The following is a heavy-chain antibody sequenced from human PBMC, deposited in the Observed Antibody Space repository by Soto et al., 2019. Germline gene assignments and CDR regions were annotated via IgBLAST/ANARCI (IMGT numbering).Heavy chain of an antibody. CDR2: ISTYNGNT. V-gene: IGHV1-18*01. Sequence: ASVKVSCKASGYTFTSYGISWVRQAPGQGLEWMGWISTYNGNTNYAQKLQGRVTLTTDTSTSTAYMELRSLRSDDTAVYYCVRARIGLAAAGSDYSGQGTLVTVSS. CDR1: GYTFTSYG. CDR3: VRARIGLAAAGSDY. D-gene: IGHD6-13*01. J-gene: IGHJ4*02.